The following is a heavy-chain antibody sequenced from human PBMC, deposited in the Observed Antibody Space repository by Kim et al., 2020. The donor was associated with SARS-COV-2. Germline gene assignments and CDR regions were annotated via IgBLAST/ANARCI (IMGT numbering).Heavy chain of an antibody. CDR2: ISSSGGTT. V-gene: IGHV3-23*01. J-gene: IGHJ4*02. CDR3: AKRLSYYYDY. CDR1: GFTFSSYD. Sequence: GGSLRLSCAASGFTFSSYDMSWVRQAPGKGLEWVSAISSSGGTTYHADSVKGRFTISRDNSKNTLSLQMSSLRAEDTAVYYCAKRLSYYYDYWGQGTLVTVSS.